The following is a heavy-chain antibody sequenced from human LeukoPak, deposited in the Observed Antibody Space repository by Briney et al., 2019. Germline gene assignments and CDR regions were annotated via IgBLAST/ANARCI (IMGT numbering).Heavy chain of an antibody. J-gene: IGHJ5*02. CDR2: INSDGSST. CDR3: ARDLDIVVVPASWFYP. V-gene: IGHV3-74*01. Sequence: GGSLRLSCAASGFTFSSYWMHWVRQPPGKGLVWVSRINSDGSSTTYADSVKGRFTISRDDAKNSLSLQMNSLRAEDTAVYYCARDLDIVVVPASWFYPWGQGTLVTVSS. D-gene: IGHD2-2*03. CDR1: GFTFSSYW.